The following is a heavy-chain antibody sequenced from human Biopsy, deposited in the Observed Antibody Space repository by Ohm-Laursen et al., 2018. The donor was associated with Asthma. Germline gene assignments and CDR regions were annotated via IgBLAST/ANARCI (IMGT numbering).Heavy chain of an antibody. D-gene: IGHD5-12*01. J-gene: IGHJ6*02. CDR2: IIPIFTAT. CDR3: ARGYSGSDRIVYYYAGLEV. V-gene: IGHV1-69*15. Sequence: SRTPSGGTFTSDSITSVRQSARPGLGWLGRIIPIFTATNYAQKFQGRVTIRADESTSTAYMELSSLSSEDTAVYYCARGYSGSDRIVYYYAGLEVWGQGTTVTVSS. CDR1: GGTFTSDS.